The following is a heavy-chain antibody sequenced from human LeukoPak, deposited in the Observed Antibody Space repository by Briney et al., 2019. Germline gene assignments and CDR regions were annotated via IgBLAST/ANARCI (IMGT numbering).Heavy chain of an antibody. CDR2: IYSGGST. V-gene: IGHV3-53*05. D-gene: IGHD3-10*01. CDR3: AREWFLPFFDY. J-gene: IGHJ4*02. Sequence: GGSLRLSCAASGFTVSSNYMSWVRQAPGKGLEWVSVIYSGGSTYYADSVKGRFTISRDNSKNTLYLQMNSLRAEDTAVYYCAREWFLPFFDYWGQGTLVTVSS. CDR1: GFTVSSNY.